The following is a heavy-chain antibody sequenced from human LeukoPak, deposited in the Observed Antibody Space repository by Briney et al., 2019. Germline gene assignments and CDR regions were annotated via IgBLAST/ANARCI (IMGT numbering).Heavy chain of an antibody. D-gene: IGHD3-22*01. Sequence: ASVKVSCKASGYTFTSYGISWVRQAPGQGLEWMGRIIPILGIANYAQKLQGRVTMTTDTSTSTAYMELRSLRSDDTAVYYCARGDSSGYYYFDYWGQGTLVTVSS. CDR3: ARGDSSGYYYFDY. CDR1: GYTFTSYG. J-gene: IGHJ4*02. CDR2: IIPILGIA. V-gene: IGHV1-18*01.